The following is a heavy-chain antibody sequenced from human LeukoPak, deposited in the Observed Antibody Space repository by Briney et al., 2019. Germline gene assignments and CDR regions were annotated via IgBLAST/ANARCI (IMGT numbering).Heavy chain of an antibody. CDR3: AGGFYGRGIDA. CDR1: GGSISSYY. CDR2: IYDSGST. Sequence: PSETLSLTCTVSGGSISSYYWSWVRQPPGKGLERIGSIYDSGSTNYNASLKSRVTISVDSSKNLFSLKLSSVTAADTAVYYCAGGFYGRGIDAWGQGTLVTVSS. J-gene: IGHJ5*02. V-gene: IGHV4-59*08. D-gene: IGHD3-16*01.